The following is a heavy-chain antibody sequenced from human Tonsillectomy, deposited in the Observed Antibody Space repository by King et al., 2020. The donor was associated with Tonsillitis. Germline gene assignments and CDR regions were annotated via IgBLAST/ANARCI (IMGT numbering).Heavy chain of an antibody. J-gene: IGHJ5*01. CDR1: GYSFPNYW. V-gene: IGHV5-10-1*03. CDR2: INPTDSYT. CDR3: ARIIMITFGGDLVGNWFDS. D-gene: IGHD3-16*02. Sequence: DVQLVESGAEVKKPGESLRISCQGSGYSFPNYWIIWVRQMPGKGLEWMGRINPTDSYTDYSTSFQGHVTVSADKSISTAYLQWSSLKASDTAIYYCARIIMITFGGDLVGNWFDSWGQGTLVTVSS.